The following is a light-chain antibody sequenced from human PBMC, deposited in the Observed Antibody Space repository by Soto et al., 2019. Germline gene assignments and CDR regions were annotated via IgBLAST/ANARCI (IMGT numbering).Light chain of an antibody. V-gene: IGKV3-20*01. J-gene: IGKJ1*01. Sequence: EIVLTQSPGTLSLSPGERATLSCRASQSVSSSYLGWYQQKPGQAPRLLIYGASSRATGIPDRFSGSGSGRDFNLTIARLEPEDFAVYYCQLYGSSPPRTFGQGTKVEIK. CDR3: QLYGSSPPRT. CDR2: GAS. CDR1: QSVSSSY.